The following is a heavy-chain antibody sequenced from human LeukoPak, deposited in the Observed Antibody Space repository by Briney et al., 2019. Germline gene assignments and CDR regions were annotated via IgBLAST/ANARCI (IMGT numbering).Heavy chain of an antibody. D-gene: IGHD2-15*01. V-gene: IGHV3-21*01. CDR2: ISSSSSYI. J-gene: IGHJ5*02. Sequence: GGFLRLSCAASGFTFSSYSMNWVRQAPGKGLEWVSSISSSSSYIYYADSVKGRFTISRDNAKNSLYLQMNSLRAEDTAVYYCARDLAPIVVVVAATGWWFDPWGQGTLVTVSS. CDR3: ARDLAPIVVVVAATGWWFDP. CDR1: GFTFSSYS.